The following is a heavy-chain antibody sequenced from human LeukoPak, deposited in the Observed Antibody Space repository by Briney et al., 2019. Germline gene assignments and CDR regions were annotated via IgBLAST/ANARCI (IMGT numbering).Heavy chain of an antibody. CDR2: IIGSGDRA. V-gene: IGHV3-23*01. D-gene: IGHD3-22*01. J-gene: IGHJ4*02. Sequence: GGSLRLSCAGSGFTFSSYAMSWVRQAPGKGLGWVSGIIGSGDRAFHADSVKGRLTISRDNSKNTLYLQMNSLRADDTAFYYCAKDVAPYYYDSTGYPENWGQGTLVTVSS. CDR3: AKDVAPYYYDSTGYPEN. CDR1: GFTFSSYA.